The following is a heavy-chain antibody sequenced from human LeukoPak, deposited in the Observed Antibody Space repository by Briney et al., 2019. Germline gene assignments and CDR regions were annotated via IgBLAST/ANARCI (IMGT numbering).Heavy chain of an antibody. J-gene: IGHJ4*02. Sequence: SETLSLTCAVYGGSFSGYYWSWIRQPPGKGLEWIGEINHSGSTNYNPSLKSRVTISVDTSKNQFSLKLRSVTAADTAVYYCARDHNASVFDYWGQGTLVTVSS. CDR2: INHSGST. V-gene: IGHV4-34*01. CDR1: GGSFSGYY. CDR3: ARDHNASVFDY. D-gene: IGHD1-1*01.